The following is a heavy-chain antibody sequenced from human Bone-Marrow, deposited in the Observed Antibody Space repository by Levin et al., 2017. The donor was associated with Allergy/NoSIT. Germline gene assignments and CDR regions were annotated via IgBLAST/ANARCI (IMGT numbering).Heavy chain of an antibody. CDR2: IKPDEGEK. V-gene: IGHV3-7*01. CDR1: GFTFRSYW. D-gene: IGHD3-10*01. J-gene: IGHJ4*02. Sequence: GGSLRLSCASSGFTFRSYWMSWVRQAPGKGLEWVANIKPDEGEKYHVDSVKGRFTISRDNAKNTLFLQMNSLRVEDTAVYYCARGFVFGRGGFDYWGQASLVTVSA. CDR3: ARGFVFGRGGFDY.